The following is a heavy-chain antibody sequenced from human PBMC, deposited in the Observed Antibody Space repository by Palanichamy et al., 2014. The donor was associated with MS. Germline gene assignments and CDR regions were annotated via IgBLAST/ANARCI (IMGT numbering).Heavy chain of an antibody. D-gene: IGHD1-1*01. V-gene: IGHV2-26*01. Sequence: QVTLKESGPVLVKPTETLTLTCTVSGFSLSNARMGVSWIRQPPGKALEWLAHIFSDDERSYSTSLKSRLTISKDTSKSQVVLTMTNMDPVDTGTYYCARVIREGGNDIGWFDPWGQGTLVTVSS. CDR1: GFSLSNARMG. J-gene: IGHJ5*02. CDR2: IFSDDER. CDR3: ARVIREGGNDIGWFDP.